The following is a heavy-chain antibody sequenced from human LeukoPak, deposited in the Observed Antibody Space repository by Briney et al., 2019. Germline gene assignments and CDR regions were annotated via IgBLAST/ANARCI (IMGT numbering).Heavy chain of an antibody. V-gene: IGHV3-74*01. J-gene: IGHJ4*02. CDR2: IDTDGRGT. CDR1: VLTFTNYW. CDR3: TTVFDH. Sequence: GGSLRLSCAASVLTFTNYWMHWVRQVPGKGLVWVSRIDTDGRGTSYADSVKGRFTISRDNAKNTLYLQMNSLRGEDTAVYYCTTVFDHWGQGTLVTVSS.